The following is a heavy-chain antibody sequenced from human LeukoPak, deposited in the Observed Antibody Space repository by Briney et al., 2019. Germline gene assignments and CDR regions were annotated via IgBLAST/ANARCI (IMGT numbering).Heavy chain of an antibody. D-gene: IGHD3-3*01. Sequence: SETLSLTCTVSGGPISSYYWSWIRQPPGKGLEWIGYIYYSGSTNYNPSLKSRVTISVDTSKNQFSLKLSSVTAADTAVYYCASKIMYYGFYWFDPWGQGTLVTVSS. J-gene: IGHJ5*02. CDR1: GGPISSYY. CDR3: ASKIMYYGFYWFDP. CDR2: IYYSGST. V-gene: IGHV4-59*01.